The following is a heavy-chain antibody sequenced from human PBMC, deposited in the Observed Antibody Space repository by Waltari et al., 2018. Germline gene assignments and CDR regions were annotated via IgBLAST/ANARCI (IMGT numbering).Heavy chain of an antibody. CDR2: VDPEDGET. D-gene: IGHD3-10*01. Sequence: EVQLVQSGAEVKKPGATVKISCKVSGYTFTDYYMHWVQQAPGKGLEWMGLVDPEDGETIYAQKFQGRVTITADESTSTAYMELSSLRSEDTAVYYCARVSYYGSGSHPPHFDYWGQGTLVTVSS. J-gene: IGHJ4*02. CDR3: ARVSYYGSGSHPPHFDY. CDR1: GYTFTDYY. V-gene: IGHV1-69-2*01.